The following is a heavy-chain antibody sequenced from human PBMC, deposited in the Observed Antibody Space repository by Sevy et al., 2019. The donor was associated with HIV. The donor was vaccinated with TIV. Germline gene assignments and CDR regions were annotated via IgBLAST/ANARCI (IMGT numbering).Heavy chain of an antibody. J-gene: IGHJ6*02. CDR2: INHSGST. CDR1: GGSFSGYY. CDR3: ARLRFLEWLLPYYGMDV. D-gene: IGHD3-3*01. Sequence: SETLSLTCAVYGGSFSGYYWSWIRQPPGKGLEWIGEINHSGSTNYNPSLKSRDTISVDTSKNQFSLKLSSVTAADTAVYYCARLRFLEWLLPYYGMDVWGQGTTVTVSS. V-gene: IGHV4-34*01.